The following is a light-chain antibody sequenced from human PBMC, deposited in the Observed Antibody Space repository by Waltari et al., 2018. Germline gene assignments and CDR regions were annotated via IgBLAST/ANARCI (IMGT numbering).Light chain of an antibody. CDR1: QSISNN. CDR3: QQTYSTWT. Sequence: DIQMTQSPSSLSASVGDRVTITCRASQSISNNVNWYQQKPGKAPKLLIYATSVLQSGVPSRFSGRGSGTDFTLTISSLQPEDFATYYCQQTYSTWTFGQGTAVEIK. CDR2: ATS. V-gene: IGKV1-39*01. J-gene: IGKJ1*01.